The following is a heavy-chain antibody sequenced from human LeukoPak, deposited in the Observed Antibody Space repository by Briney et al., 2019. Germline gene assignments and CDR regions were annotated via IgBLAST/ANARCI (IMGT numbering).Heavy chain of an antibody. V-gene: IGHV4-34*01. J-gene: IGHJ4*02. D-gene: IGHD3-22*01. Sequence: SETLSLTCAVYGGSFSGYYRSWIRQPPGKGLEWIGEINHSGSTNYNPSLKSRVTISVDTSKNQFSLKVRSVTAADTAVYYCARGPPNGHDDSSGYYVPACFDYWGQGTLVTVSS. CDR1: GGSFSGYY. CDR2: INHSGST. CDR3: ARGPPNGHDDSSGYYVPACFDY.